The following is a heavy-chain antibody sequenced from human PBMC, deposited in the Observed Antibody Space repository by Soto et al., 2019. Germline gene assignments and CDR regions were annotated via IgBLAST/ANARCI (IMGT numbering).Heavy chain of an antibody. CDR2: INHSGST. V-gene: IGHV4-34*01. CDR3: ATPSSSSGSSEQFDY. J-gene: IGHJ4*02. Sequence: QVQLQQWGAGLLKPSETLSLTCAVYGGSFSGYYWSWIRQPPGKGLEWIGEINHSGSTNYNPSLKSRVTISVDTSKNQFSLKLSSVTAADTAVYYCATPSSSSGSSEQFDYWGQGTLVTVSS. D-gene: IGHD1-26*01. CDR1: GGSFSGYY.